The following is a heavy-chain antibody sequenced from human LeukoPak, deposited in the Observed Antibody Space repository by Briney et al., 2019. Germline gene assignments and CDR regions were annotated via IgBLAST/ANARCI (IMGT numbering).Heavy chain of an antibody. V-gene: IGHV3-74*01. CDR3: ARVGTASPYYFDY. Sequence: GGSLRLSCAASGFTLSGYWMHWVRQAPGKGLVWVSRINTDGSNTTYADSVKGRFTISRDNAKNTLYLQMNSLRAEDTAVYYCARVGTASPYYFDYWGQGTLVTVSS. CDR2: INTDGSNT. CDR1: GFTLSGYW. J-gene: IGHJ4*02. D-gene: IGHD2-8*02.